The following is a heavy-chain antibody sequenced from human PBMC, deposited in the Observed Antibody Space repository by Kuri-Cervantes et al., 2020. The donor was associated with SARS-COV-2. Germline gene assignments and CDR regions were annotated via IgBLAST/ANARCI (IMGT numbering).Heavy chain of an antibody. CDR3: ARGGHPGSYYYYYMDV. Sequence: SETLSLTCTVSGGSISSGGYYWSWIRQPPGKGLEWIGYIYHSGSTYYNPSLKSRVTISVDRSKNQFSLKLSSVTAANTAVYYCARGGHPGSYYYYYMDVWGKGTTVTVSS. V-gene: IGHV4-30-2*01. CDR1: GGSISSGGYY. CDR2: IYHSGST. J-gene: IGHJ6*03.